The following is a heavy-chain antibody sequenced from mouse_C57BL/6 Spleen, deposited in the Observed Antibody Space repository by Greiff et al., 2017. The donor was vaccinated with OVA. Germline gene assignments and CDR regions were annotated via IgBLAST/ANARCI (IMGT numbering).Heavy chain of an antibody. V-gene: IGHV5-4*01. CDR3: ARGAYYSNRYYAMDY. CDR2: ISDGGSYT. D-gene: IGHD2-5*01. Sequence: DVQLVESGGGLVKPGGSLKLSCAASGFTFSSYAMSWVRQTPEKRLEWVATISDGGSYTYYPDNVKGRFTISRDNAKNNLYLQMSHLKSEDTAMYYCARGAYYSNRYYAMDYWGQGTSVTVSS. J-gene: IGHJ4*01. CDR1: GFTFSSYA.